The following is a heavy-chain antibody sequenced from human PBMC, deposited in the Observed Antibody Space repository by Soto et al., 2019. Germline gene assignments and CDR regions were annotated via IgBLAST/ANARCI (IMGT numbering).Heavy chain of an antibody. J-gene: IGHJ5*02. CDR3: AKDAIANDGIWLMDS. CDR1: GFMFSDYA. D-gene: IGHD3-16*01. V-gene: IGHV3-23*01. CDR2: LLRPGRST. Sequence: GGSLRLSCAASGFMFSDYAMTWARQAPGKELEWVSGLLRPGRSTYYADSVKGRFTISGDTSANTVYLQMDSLRAEDTAVYYCAKDAIANDGIWLMDSWGKGTVVTVSS.